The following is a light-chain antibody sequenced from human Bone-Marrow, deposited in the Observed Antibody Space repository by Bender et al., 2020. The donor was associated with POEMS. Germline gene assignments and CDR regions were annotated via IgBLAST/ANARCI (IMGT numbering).Light chain of an antibody. CDR2: EGT. CDR1: STDFGNYDF. V-gene: IGLV2-23*01. J-gene: IGLJ3*02. CDR3: CSYVGGSSLM. Sequence: QSALTQPASVSGSPGQSITISCTGTSTDFGNYDFVSWYQQHPGEAPKLINYEGTKRPSGVSSRFSGSKSGNTASLTISGVQPEDEGDYYCCSYVGGSSLMFGGGTKVTVL.